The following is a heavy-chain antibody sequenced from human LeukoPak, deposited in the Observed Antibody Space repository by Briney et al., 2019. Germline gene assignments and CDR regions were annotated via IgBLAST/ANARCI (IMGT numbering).Heavy chain of an antibody. CDR3: AKGSYYDSSGSFYFGY. D-gene: IGHD3-22*01. CDR1: GFTFSSYW. CDR2: IKPGGSEK. V-gene: IGHV3-7*03. J-gene: IGHJ4*02. Sequence: PGGSLRLSCAASGFTFSSYWMTWVRQGPGKGLEWVANIKPGGSEKYYVDSVKGRFTISRDNAKNSLYLQMNSLRAEDTAVYYCAKGSYYDSSGSFYFGYWGQGTLVTVSS.